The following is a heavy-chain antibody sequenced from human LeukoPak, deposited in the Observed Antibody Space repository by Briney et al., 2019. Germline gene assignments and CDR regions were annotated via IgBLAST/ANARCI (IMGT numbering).Heavy chain of an antibody. CDR1: GGTFTSYA. CDR3: ARDLVPDSSSWYSWFDP. Sequence: ASVKVSCKASGGTFTSYAISWVRQAPGQGLEWMGGIIPIVGTANYAQKFQGRVTITADGSTSTAYMELSSLRSEDTAVYYCARDLVPDSSSWYSWFDPWGQGTLVTVSS. CDR2: IIPIVGTA. V-gene: IGHV1-69*13. J-gene: IGHJ5*02. D-gene: IGHD6-13*01.